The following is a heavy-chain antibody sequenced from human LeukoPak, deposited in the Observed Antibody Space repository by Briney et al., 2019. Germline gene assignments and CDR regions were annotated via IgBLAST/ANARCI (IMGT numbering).Heavy chain of an antibody. Sequence: PSETLSLTCTVSGGSISSYYWSWIRQPPGKGLEWIGYIYYSGSTNYNPSLKSRVTISVDTSKNQFSLKLSSVTAADTDVYYCARSIIATRSKFDYWGQGNLVTVSS. J-gene: IGHJ4*02. CDR2: IYYSGST. V-gene: IGHV4-59*08. D-gene: IGHD1/OR15-1a*01. CDR1: GGSISSYY. CDR3: ARSIIATRSKFDY.